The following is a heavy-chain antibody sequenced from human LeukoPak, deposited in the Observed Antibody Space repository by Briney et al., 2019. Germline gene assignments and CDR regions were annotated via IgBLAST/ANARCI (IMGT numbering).Heavy chain of an antibody. D-gene: IGHD5-18*01. CDR1: GFTFSVYY. CDR2: ISSSGSTI. V-gene: IGHV3-11*04. J-gene: IGHJ6*03. CDR3: ARAFRGYSYAKLSYYYYMDV. Sequence: GGSLRLSCAASGFTFSVYYMSWIRQAPGKGLEWVSYISSSGSTIYYADSVKGRFTISRDNAKNSLYLQMNSLRAEDTAVYYCARAFRGYSYAKLSYYYYMDVWGKGTTVTVSS.